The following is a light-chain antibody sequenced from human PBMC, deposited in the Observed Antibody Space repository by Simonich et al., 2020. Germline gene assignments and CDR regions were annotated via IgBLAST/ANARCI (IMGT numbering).Light chain of an antibody. J-gene: IGLJ3*02. CDR2: EGS. V-gene: IGLV2-23*03. CDR1: SSDVGSYNL. CDR3: CSYAGSSTFGV. Sequence: QSALTQPAYVSGSPGQSITISCTGNSSDVGSYNLVSWYQQHPGKAPKLMIYEGSKRPSGVSNRFAGSKSGNTASLTISGLQAEDEADYYCCSYAGSSTFGVFGGGTKLTVL.